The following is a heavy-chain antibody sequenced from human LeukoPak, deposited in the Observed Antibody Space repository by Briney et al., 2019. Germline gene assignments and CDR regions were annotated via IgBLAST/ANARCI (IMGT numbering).Heavy chain of an antibody. J-gene: IGHJ4*02. CDR3: ARWSSSIAVSGYDY. D-gene: IGHD6-13*01. Sequence: GGSLRLSCTASGFTFSNYWMSWVRQAPGKGLEWVANIKPDGSEKYYVDSVKGRFTFSRDNAKNSLYLQMNSLRAEDTAMYYCARWSSSIAVSGYDYWGQETLVTVSS. CDR1: GFTFSNYW. CDR2: IKPDGSEK. V-gene: IGHV3-7*01.